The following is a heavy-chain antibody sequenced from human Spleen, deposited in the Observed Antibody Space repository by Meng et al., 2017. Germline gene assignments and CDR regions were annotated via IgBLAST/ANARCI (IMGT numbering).Heavy chain of an antibody. V-gene: IGHV5-51*01. CDR3: ARHGPYCGGDCYLGWFDP. J-gene: IGHJ5*02. CDR1: GDSFTSNW. D-gene: IGHD2-21*02. Sequence: CKGSGDSFTSNWIGWVRQTPGKGLEWMGIIYPDDSDTRYSPSFQGQVTISADKSISTAYLQWSSLKASDTAMYYCARHGPYCGGDCYLGWFDPWGQGTLVTVSS. CDR2: IYPDDSDT.